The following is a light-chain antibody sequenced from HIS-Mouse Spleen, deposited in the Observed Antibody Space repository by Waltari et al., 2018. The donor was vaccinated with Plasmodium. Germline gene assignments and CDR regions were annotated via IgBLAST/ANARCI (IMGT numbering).Light chain of an antibody. Sequence: SYELTQPPSVSVSPGQTASITCSGDKLGDKYACWYQQKPGQSPVLGIYQDSKRPSGIPGRLSGSNSGNTATLTISGTQAMDEADYYCQAWDSSTVVFGGGTKLTVL. CDR2: QDS. CDR3: QAWDSSTVV. V-gene: IGLV3-1*01. J-gene: IGLJ2*01. CDR1: KLGDKY.